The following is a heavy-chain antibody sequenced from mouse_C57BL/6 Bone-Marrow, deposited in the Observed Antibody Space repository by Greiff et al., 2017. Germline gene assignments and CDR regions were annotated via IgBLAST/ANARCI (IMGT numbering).Heavy chain of an antibody. Sequence: QVQLQQSGAELARPGASVKLSCKASGYTFTSYGISWVKQRTGQGLEWIGETYPRSGNTYYNEKFKGKATLTADKSSSTAYMELRSLTSEDSAVYFCARSTVVAPQYWYFDVWGTGTTVTVSS. CDR3: ARSTVVAPQYWYFDV. CDR1: GYTFTSYG. CDR2: TYPRSGNT. V-gene: IGHV1-81*01. J-gene: IGHJ1*03. D-gene: IGHD1-1*01.